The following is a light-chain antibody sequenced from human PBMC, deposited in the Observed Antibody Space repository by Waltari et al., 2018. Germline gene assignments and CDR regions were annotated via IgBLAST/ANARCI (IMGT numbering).Light chain of an antibody. CDR1: QDIGVW. CDR3: QQADKFPVT. J-gene: IGKJ4*01. Sequence: DIQMTQSPSSVSASVGDRVTISCRASQDIGVWLVWYQQKPGKAPKVLVSITSGLHSGVPSRFSGSGSGTNFTLTISGLHPEDVATYYCQQADKFPVTFGGGTKLEIK. V-gene: IGKV1-12*01. CDR2: ITS.